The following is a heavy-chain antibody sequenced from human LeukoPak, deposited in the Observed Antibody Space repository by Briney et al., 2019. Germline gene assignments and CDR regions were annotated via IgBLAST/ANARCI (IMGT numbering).Heavy chain of an antibody. CDR1: AFTFSSYS. D-gene: IGHD6-13*01. V-gene: IGHV3-21*01. CDR3: ARIGIAAAGMGGYYGMDV. CDR2: ISSSSSYI. Sequence: PGGSLRLSCAPSAFTFSSYSMNCVRQAPGKGLEWVSSISSSSSYIYYADSVKGRFTISRDNAKNSLYLQMNSLRAEDTPVYYWARIGIAAAGMGGYYGMDVWGQGTTVTVSS. J-gene: IGHJ6*02.